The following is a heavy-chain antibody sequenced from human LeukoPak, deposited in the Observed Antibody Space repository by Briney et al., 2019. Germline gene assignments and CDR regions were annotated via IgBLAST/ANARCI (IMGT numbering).Heavy chain of an antibody. D-gene: IGHD1-26*01. CDR2: INPNSGDT. CDR3: ARGPSVGATPYYYGMDV. J-gene: IGHJ6*02. CDR1: GYTFTGYY. V-gene: IGHV1-2*06. Sequence: ASVKVSCKASGYTFTGYYMHWVRQAPGQGLEWMGRINPNSGDTNYAQKFQGRVTMTRDTSSSTAYMELSRLRSDDTAVYYCARGPSVGATPYYYGMDVWGQGTTVTVSS.